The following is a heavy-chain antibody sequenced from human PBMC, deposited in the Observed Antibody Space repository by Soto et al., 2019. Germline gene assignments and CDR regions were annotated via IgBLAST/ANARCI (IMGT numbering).Heavy chain of an antibody. Sequence: QVQLVESGGGVVQPGRSLRLSCAASGFTFSSYGMHWVRQAPGKGLEWVAVIWYDGSNKYYADSVKGRFTISRDNSKNTLYLQMNSLRAEDTAGYYCAREDCSGGSCYLDPWGQGTLVTVSS. CDR1: GFTFSSYG. J-gene: IGHJ5*02. V-gene: IGHV3-33*01. CDR3: AREDCSGGSCYLDP. D-gene: IGHD2-15*01. CDR2: IWYDGSNK.